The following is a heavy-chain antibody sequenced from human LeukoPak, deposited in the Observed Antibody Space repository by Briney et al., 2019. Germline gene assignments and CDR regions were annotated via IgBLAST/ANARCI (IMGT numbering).Heavy chain of an antibody. CDR3: ARGLVYYDSSGYSSDAFDI. D-gene: IGHD3-22*01. CDR2: IYYSGST. J-gene: IGHJ3*02. V-gene: IGHV4-31*03. CDR1: GGSISSGGYY. Sequence: SQTLSLTCTVSGGSISSGGYYWSWIRQHPGKGPEWIGYIYYSGSTYYNPSLKSRVTISVDTSKNQFSLKLSSVTAADTAVYYCARGLVYYDSSGYSSDAFDIWGQGTMVTVSS.